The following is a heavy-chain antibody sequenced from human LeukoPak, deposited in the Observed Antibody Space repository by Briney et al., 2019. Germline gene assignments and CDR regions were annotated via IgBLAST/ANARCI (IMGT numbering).Heavy chain of an antibody. CDR1: GYTFTSYG. Sequence: GASVKVSCKASGYTFTSYGISWVRQAPGQGLEWMGWISAYNGNTNYAQKLQGRVTMTTDTSTSTAYMELRSLRSDDTAVYYCARDLPKYPRVVAATPGDGNWFDPWGQGTLVTVSS. J-gene: IGHJ5*02. CDR3: ARDLPKYPRVVAATPGDGNWFDP. CDR2: ISAYNGNT. D-gene: IGHD2-15*01. V-gene: IGHV1-18*01.